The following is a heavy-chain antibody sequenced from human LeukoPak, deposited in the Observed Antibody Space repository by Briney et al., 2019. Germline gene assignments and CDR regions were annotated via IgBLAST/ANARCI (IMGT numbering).Heavy chain of an antibody. CDR3: ARDSGGPHSGFEI. CDR1: GVSISSYY. J-gene: IGHJ3*02. D-gene: IGHD6-19*01. Sequence: PSETLSLTCTVSGVSISSYYWSWIRQPPGKGLEWIGYIYNSGSTNYNPSLKSRVTISVDTSKNQYSLKMSSVTAADTAVYYCARDSGGPHSGFEIWGQGTMVTASS. CDR2: IYNSGST. V-gene: IGHV4-59*01.